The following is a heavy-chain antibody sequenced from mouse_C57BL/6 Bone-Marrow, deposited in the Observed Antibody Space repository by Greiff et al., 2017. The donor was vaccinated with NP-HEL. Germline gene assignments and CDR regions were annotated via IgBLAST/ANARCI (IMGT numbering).Heavy chain of an antibody. CDR3: ARHEGRLTFYAMDY. J-gene: IGHJ4*01. V-gene: IGHV1-62-2*01. D-gene: IGHD4-1*01. CDR2: FYPGSGSI. CDR1: GYPFTEYT. Sequence: VQLQQSGAELVKPGASVKLSCKASGYPFTEYTIHWVKQRSGQGLEWIGWFYPGSGSITYNETFKDTATVTADKSSSTVYMELSRLTSEDSAGYLCARHEGRLTFYAMDYWGQGTSVTVSS.